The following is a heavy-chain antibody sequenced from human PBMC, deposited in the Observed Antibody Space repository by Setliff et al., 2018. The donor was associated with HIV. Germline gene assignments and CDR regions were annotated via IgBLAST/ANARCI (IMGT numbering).Heavy chain of an antibody. D-gene: IGHD2-21*02. CDR2: VNSRGYT. CDR1: GDSISSGIYY. Sequence: SETLSLTCTGSGDSISSGIYYWSWIRQPAGKGLEWIGRVNSRGYTEYNPSFKSRATIAVDTSKNQFSLKLSSVTAADTAVYYCARSVVVVTVEWFDPWGQGTLVTVSS. J-gene: IGHJ5*02. CDR3: ARSVVVVTVEWFDP. V-gene: IGHV4-61*02.